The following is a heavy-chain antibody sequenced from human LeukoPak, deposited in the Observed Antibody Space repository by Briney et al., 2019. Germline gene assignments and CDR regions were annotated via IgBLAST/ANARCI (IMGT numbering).Heavy chain of an antibody. CDR1: RFSVRGYW. D-gene: IGHD2-15*01. J-gene: IGHJ6*02. Sequence: VGSLIFTCGAARFSVRGYWISWFRQALGMGLELVANIKQDGSEKYYVGSVEGRFTISRDNAKSLLYLQMNSLRAEDTAVYFCATCSYFYGMDIWGQGTTVTVSS. V-gene: IGHV3-7*01. CDR2: IKQDGSEK. CDR3: ATCSYFYGMDI.